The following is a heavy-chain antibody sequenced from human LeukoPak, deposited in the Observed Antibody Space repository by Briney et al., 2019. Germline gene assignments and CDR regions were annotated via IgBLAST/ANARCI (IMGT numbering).Heavy chain of an antibody. CDR3: ARSGTMVRGVRNYYDY. D-gene: IGHD3-10*01. J-gene: IGHJ4*02. Sequence: ASVTVSCKASGYAFTSYYMHWVRQAPGQGREWMAVINPGGRSTSYAQNFQGRVTMTRDTSTSTVYMELSSLRSEDTAVYYCARSGTMVRGVRNYYDYWGQGTLVTVSS. V-gene: IGHV1-46*01. CDR2: INPGGRST. CDR1: GYAFTSYY.